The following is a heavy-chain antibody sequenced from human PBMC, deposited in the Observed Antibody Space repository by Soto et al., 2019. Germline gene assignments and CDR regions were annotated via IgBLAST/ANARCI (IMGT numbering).Heavy chain of an antibody. D-gene: IGHD6-25*01. CDR3: ARDNGYASAAWQFDP. J-gene: IGHJ5*02. V-gene: IGHV1-18*01. Sequence: ASVKVSCKASGYSFTSYGISWVRQAPGQGLEWMGWINGYNDNTNYAQKLQGRVTMTTDTSTSTAYMELRSLRSDDTAVYYCARDNGYASAAWQFDPWGQGTPVTVS. CDR2: INGYNDNT. CDR1: GYSFTSYG.